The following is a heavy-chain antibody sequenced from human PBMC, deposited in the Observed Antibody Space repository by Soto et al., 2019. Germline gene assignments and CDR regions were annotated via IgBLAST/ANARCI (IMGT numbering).Heavy chain of an antibody. Sequence: QVRLQESGPGLVKPSETLSLSCLVSGDSVGNGPYYWSWIRQSPGEGLEWIAYIYYSGSTNVNTSLESRVNMSIDMSKNQFFLELRSVTAADAAVYFCARVGSSCHSGGCYYYYGLGVWGQGTTVAISS. CDR2: IYYSGST. J-gene: IGHJ6*02. V-gene: IGHV4-61*01. CDR3: ARVGSSCHSGGCYYYYGLGV. D-gene: IGHD1-26*01. CDR1: GDSVGNGPYY.